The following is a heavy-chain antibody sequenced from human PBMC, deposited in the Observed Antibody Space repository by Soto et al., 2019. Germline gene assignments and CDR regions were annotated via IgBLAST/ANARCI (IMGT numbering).Heavy chain of an antibody. J-gene: IGHJ4*02. D-gene: IGHD6-19*01. Sequence: SETLSLTCTVSGGSISSSSYYWGWIRQPPGKGLEWIGSIYYSGSTYYNPSLKSRVTISVDTSKNQFSLKLSSVTAADTAVYYCARHLWLAPFDYWGQGTLVTVSS. V-gene: IGHV4-39*01. CDR2: IYYSGST. CDR3: ARHLWLAPFDY. CDR1: GGSISSSSYY.